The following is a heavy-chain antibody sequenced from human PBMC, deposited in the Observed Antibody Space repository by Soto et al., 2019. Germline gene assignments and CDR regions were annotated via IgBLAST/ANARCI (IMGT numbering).Heavy chain of an antibody. J-gene: IGHJ3*02. D-gene: IGHD2-8*01. CDR1: GFTFSSYA. Sequence: PGGSLRLSCAASGFTFSSYAMSWVRQAPGKGLEWVSAISGSGGSTYYADSVKGRFTISRDNPKNTLYLQMNSLRAEDAAVYYCTRVRIYADESGRPFDIWGQGTVVTVSS. CDR3: TRVRIYADESGRPFDI. V-gene: IGHV3-23*01. CDR2: ISGSGGST.